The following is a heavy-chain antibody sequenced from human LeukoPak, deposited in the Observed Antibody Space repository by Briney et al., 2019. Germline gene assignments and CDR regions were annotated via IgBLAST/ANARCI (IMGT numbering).Heavy chain of an antibody. CDR1: GGSISSYY. CDR2: IYTSGST. CDR3: ARGLGGDQGYFDL. J-gene: IGHJ2*01. Sequence: SETLSLTCTVSGGSISSYYWSWIRQPPGKGLEWIGYIYTSGSTNYTPSLKSRVTISVDTSKNQFSLKLSSVTAADTALYYCARGLGGDQGYFDLWGRGTLATVSS. D-gene: IGHD3-10*01. V-gene: IGHV4-4*09.